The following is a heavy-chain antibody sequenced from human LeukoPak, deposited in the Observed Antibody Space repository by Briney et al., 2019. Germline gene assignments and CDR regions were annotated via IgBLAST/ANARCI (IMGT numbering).Heavy chain of an antibody. CDR2: IIPIFGTA. V-gene: IGHV1-69*13. Sequence: GASVKVSCKASGGTFSSYAISWVRQAPGQGLEWMGGIIPIFGTANYAQKFQGRVTITADESTSTAYMELSSLRSEDTAVYYCAKDLWGFVEVAAILDYWGQGTLVTVSS. J-gene: IGHJ4*02. D-gene: IGHD2-15*01. CDR3: AKDLWGFVEVAAILDY. CDR1: GGTFSSYA.